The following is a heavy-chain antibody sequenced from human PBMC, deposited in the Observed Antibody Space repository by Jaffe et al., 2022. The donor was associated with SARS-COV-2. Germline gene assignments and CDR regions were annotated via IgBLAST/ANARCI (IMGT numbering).Heavy chain of an antibody. V-gene: IGHV4-59*13. CDR2: FYYNEAT. Sequence: QVQLQESGPGLVKVSETLSLTCTVSGGSINNYYWSWIRQPPGKGLEWIGNFYYNEATNYNPSLKNRITMEVDTSKNQFSLKLTSVTGADTAVYYCARGKNFEFWGRGILVPVSS. J-gene: IGHJ4*02. CDR3: ARGKNFEF. CDR1: GGSINNYY.